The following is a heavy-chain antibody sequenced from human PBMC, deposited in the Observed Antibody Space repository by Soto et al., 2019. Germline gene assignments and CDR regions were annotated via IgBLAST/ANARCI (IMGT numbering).Heavy chain of an antibody. V-gene: IGHV5-51*01. CDR2: IYPGDSDT. CDR3: ASASSIAARHDAFDI. D-gene: IGHD6-6*01. CDR1: GYSFTSYW. J-gene: IGHJ3*02. Sequence: GESLKISCKGSGYSFTSYWIGWVRQMPGKGLEWMGIIYPGDSDTRYSPSFQGQVTISADKSISTAYLQWSSLKASDTAMYYCASASSIAARHDAFDIWGQGTMVTVSS.